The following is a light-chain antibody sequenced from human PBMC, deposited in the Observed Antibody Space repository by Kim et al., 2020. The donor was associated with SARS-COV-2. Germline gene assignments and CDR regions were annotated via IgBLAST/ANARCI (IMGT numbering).Light chain of an antibody. CDR3: QQRSNWLT. Sequence: EIVLTQSPATLSLSPGERATLSCRASQSVSSYLAWYQQKPGQAPRLLIYYASNRATGIPARFSGSGSGTDFTLTISSLEPEDFAVYYCQQRSNWLTFGQGTRLEIK. CDR1: QSVSSY. J-gene: IGKJ5*01. CDR2: YAS. V-gene: IGKV3-11*01.